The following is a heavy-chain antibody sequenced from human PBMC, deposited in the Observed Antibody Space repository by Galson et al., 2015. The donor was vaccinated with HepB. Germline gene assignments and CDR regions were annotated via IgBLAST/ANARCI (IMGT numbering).Heavy chain of an antibody. Sequence: AISADSVSSNSAAWNWIRQSPSRGLEWLGRTYYRSKWYNNYAASVKSRITINPDTSKNQFSLQLNSVTPEDTAVYYCARGNTWNYYYGMDVWGQGTTVTVSS. CDR2: TYYRSKWYN. V-gene: IGHV6-1*01. J-gene: IGHJ6*02. CDR1: ADSVSSNSAA. CDR3: ARGNTWNYYYGMDV. D-gene: IGHD2/OR15-2a*01.